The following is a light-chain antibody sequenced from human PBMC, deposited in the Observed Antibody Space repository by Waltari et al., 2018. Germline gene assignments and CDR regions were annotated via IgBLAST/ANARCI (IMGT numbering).Light chain of an antibody. Sequence: QSALTQPASVSGSPGQSITISCTGTSSDVGSYNLVSWYQQHPGKAPKLMIYEGSNRPSGISHRFSGSKSGNTAYLTISGLQAEDEADYYCCSYAVGAIYVFGTGTKVTVL. CDR3: CSYAVGAIYV. CDR2: EGS. CDR1: SSDVGSYNL. J-gene: IGLJ1*01. V-gene: IGLV2-23*01.